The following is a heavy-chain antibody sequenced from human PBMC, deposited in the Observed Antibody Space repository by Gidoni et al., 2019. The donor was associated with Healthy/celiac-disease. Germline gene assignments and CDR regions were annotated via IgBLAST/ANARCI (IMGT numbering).Heavy chain of an antibody. D-gene: IGHD1-26*01. CDR2: ISSSSSYI. J-gene: IGHJ6*02. Sequence: EVQLVESGGGLVKPGGSLRLSCAASGLTFSSYSMNWVRQAPGKGLEWVSSISSSSSYIYYADSVKGRFTISRDNAKNSLYLQMNSLRAEDTAVYYCARDGINYGGSYLKSHYYYGMDVWGQGTTVTVSS. CDR3: ARDGINYGGSYLKSHYYYGMDV. CDR1: GLTFSSYS. V-gene: IGHV3-21*01.